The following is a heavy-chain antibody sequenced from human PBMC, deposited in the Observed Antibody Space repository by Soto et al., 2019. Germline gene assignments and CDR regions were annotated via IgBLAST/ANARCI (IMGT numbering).Heavy chain of an antibody. V-gene: IGHV3-48*02. D-gene: IGHD3-9*01. CDR3: ARGDDILTGSLDY. J-gene: IGHJ4*02. CDR2: ISRSSSTI. Sequence: GGSLRLSCAASGFTFSTYSMNWVRRAPGKGLEWVSYISRSSSTIYYADSVKGRFTISRDNAKNSLYLQMNSLRDEDTAVYYCARGDDILTGSLDYWGQGTLVTVSS. CDR1: GFTFSTYS.